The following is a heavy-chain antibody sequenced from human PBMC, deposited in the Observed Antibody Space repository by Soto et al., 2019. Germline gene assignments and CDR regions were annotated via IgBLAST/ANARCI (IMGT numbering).Heavy chain of an antibody. CDR3: AAQEGPHNPFDY. V-gene: IGHV3-23*01. CDR2: ISGSGVST. J-gene: IGHJ4*02. D-gene: IGHD1-20*01. Sequence: PGGSLRLSCAASGFTFSSYAMSWVRQAPGKGLGWVSAISGSGVSTYYAGSVKGRFTVSRDNSKNTLYLQMNSLRAEDTAVYDCAAQEGPHNPFDYWGQGTLVTVSS. CDR1: GFTFSSYA.